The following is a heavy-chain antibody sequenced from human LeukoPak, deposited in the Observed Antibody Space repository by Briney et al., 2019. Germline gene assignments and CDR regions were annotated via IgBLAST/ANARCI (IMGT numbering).Heavy chain of an antibody. V-gene: IGHV3-7*01. CDR3: ASDHRVAGY. CDR1: GFTVSSNY. J-gene: IGHJ4*02. CDR2: IKRDGSET. D-gene: IGHD6-19*01. Sequence: GGSLRLSCAASGFTVSSNYMSWVRQAPGKGLEWVANIKRDGSETYYVDSVKGRFTISRDNAKNSLYLQMNSLRVEDTAVYYCASDHRVAGYWGQGTLVTVSS.